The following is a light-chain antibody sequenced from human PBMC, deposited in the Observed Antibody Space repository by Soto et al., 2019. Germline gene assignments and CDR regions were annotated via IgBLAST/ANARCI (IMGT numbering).Light chain of an antibody. CDR1: QSVKSN. J-gene: IGKJ1*01. CDR2: DAY. CDR3: QQYNSWLRWT. Sequence: EIVMTQSPATLSVPPGERVTLSCRASQSVKSNLAWYQQKPGRGPRLLIYDAYTRATGIPARFSGSGSGTEFTLTISSLQSEDFAVYYCQQYNSWLRWTFGQGTKVEVK. V-gene: IGKV3-15*01.